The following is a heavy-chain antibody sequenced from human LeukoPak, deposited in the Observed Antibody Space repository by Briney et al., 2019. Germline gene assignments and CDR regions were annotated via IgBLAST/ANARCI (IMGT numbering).Heavy chain of an antibody. CDR3: ARGRGITPTGYYYMDV. CDR1: GGSISSGGYY. D-gene: IGHD3-16*01. V-gene: IGHV4-31*03. CDR2: IYYSGST. J-gene: IGHJ6*03. Sequence: SETLSLTCTVSGGSISSGGYYWSWIRQHPGKGLEWIGYIYYSGSTYYNPSLKSRVTISVDTSKNQFSLKLSSVTAADTAVYYCARGRGITPTGYYYMDVWGKGTTVTVSS.